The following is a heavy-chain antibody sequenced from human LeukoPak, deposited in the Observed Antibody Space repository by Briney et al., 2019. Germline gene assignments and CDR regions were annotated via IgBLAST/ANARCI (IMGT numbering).Heavy chain of an antibody. V-gene: IGHV3-23*01. CDR1: GFTFSSYW. Sequence: GGSLRLSCAASGFTFSSYWMTWVRQAPGKGLEWVSAISGSGGSTYYADSVKGRFTISRDNSKNTLYLQMNSLRAEDTAVYYCAKVTQGYCSGGSCYSRQLDYYYYMDVWGKGTTVTISS. J-gene: IGHJ6*03. D-gene: IGHD2-15*01. CDR2: ISGSGGST. CDR3: AKVTQGYCSGGSCYSRQLDYYYYMDV.